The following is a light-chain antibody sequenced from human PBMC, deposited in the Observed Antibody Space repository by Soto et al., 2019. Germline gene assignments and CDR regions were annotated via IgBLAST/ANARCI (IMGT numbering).Light chain of an antibody. J-gene: IGKJ5*01. V-gene: IGKV3-20*01. CDR3: QQYGSSPPIT. Sequence: EIVLTQSPGTLSLSPGERVTLSCRASQSFSSSYLAWYQQKPGQAPRLLIYGTYSRATGIPDRFSGSGSGTDFTLTISRLEPEDFAVYYCQQYGSSPPITFGQGTRLEIK. CDR2: GTY. CDR1: QSFSSSY.